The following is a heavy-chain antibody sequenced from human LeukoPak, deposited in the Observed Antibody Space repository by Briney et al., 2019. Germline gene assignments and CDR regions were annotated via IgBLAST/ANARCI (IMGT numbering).Heavy chain of an antibody. J-gene: IGHJ4*02. V-gene: IGHV3-23*01. Sequence: PGGSLRLSCAASGFTFSSYAMSWVRQAPGKGLEWVSVVSGRGDSTIYADSVKGRFTISRDNSKNTLYLQINSLRAEDTAIYYCAKDLLPYCTGGSCYLSSTWIQLSSFDCWGQGTLVTVSS. D-gene: IGHD2-15*01. CDR1: GFTFSSYA. CDR2: VSGRGDST. CDR3: AKDLLPYCTGGSCYLSSTWIQLSSFDC.